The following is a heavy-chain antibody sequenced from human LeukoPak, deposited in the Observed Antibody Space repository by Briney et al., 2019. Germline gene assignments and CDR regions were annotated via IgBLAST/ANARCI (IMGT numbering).Heavy chain of an antibody. Sequence: ASVKVSCKASGYIFTNFGISWVRQARGQGLEWMGWISGYNGNTKYVQKFQGRVTMTTDTSTSTAYMELRSLRSDDTAVYYCARADLSYYYDSSGYYYWGQGTLVTVSS. CDR3: ARADLSYYYDSSGYYY. V-gene: IGHV1-18*01. J-gene: IGHJ4*02. D-gene: IGHD3-22*01. CDR1: GYIFTNFG. CDR2: ISGYNGNT.